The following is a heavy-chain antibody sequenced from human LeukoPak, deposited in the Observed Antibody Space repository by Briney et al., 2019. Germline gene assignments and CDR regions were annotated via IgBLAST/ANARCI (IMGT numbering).Heavy chain of an antibody. Sequence: SETLSLTCAVSGGPFSGYFWSWIRQSSGKGLKWIVEIHNSGTTNYNPSLNSRVTISEDTSKNQFYLNLSSVTAADTAVYYCARRYYYNLGSFPFDFWGQGTLLTVSS. CDR1: GGPFSGYF. CDR2: IHNSGTT. J-gene: IGHJ4*02. D-gene: IGHD3-10*01. CDR3: ARRYYYNLGSFPFDF. V-gene: IGHV4-34*01.